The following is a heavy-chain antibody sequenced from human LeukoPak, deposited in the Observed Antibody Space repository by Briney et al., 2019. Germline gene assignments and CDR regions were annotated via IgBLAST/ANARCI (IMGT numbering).Heavy chain of an antibody. CDR2: INPNRGGT. CDR1: GYTFTGYY. D-gene: IGHD3-10*01. Sequence: ASVKVSCKASGYTFTGYYMDWVRQAHGQGLEWMGRINPNRGGTNYAQKFQGRVTMTRDTSISTAYMELSRLRSDDTAVYYCARVWDTTYYYGSGTNNWFDPWGQGTLVTVSS. J-gene: IGHJ5*02. V-gene: IGHV1-2*06. CDR3: ARVWDTTYYYGSGTNNWFDP.